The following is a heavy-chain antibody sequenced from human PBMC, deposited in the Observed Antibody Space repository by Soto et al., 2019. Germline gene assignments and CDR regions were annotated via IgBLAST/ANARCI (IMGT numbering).Heavy chain of an antibody. Sequence: QLQLQESGSGLVKPSETLSLTCIVSNGSISSRSSYWGWIRQTPGKGLEWIGSIYYIGNTYYNPSLKIRVTTSIDTSKTQFSLKMNSVTAADTAVYFCGGQDSGAKGYYFENWGQGALVTVSS. CDR3: GGQDSGAKGYYFEN. D-gene: IGHD2-15*01. CDR1: NGSISSRSSY. CDR2: IYYIGNT. J-gene: IGHJ4*02. V-gene: IGHV4-39*01.